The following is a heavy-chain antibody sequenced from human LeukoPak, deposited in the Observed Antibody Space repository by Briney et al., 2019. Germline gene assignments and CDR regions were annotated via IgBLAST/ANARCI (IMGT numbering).Heavy chain of an antibody. CDR1: GFTFSDYY. V-gene: IGHV3-11*01. Sequence: GGSLRLSCAASGFTFSDYYMSWIRQAPGKGLEWVSYISSSGSTIYYADSVKGRFTISRDNAKNSVYLQMNSLRAEDTAVYYCARDWTAIDNSYWGQGTLVTVSS. D-gene: IGHD5-18*01. CDR3: ARDWTAIDNSY. J-gene: IGHJ4*02. CDR2: ISSSGSTI.